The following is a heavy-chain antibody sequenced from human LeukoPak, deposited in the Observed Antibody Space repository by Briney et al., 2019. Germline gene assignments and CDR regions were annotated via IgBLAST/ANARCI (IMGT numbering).Heavy chain of an antibody. CDR3: ARESTNPPYSRSASDI. J-gene: IGHJ3*02. Sequence: SETLSLTCTVSGGSISSSSYYWGWIRQPPGKGLEWIGSIYYSGSTYYNPSLKSRVTISVDRSKNQFSLKLSSVTAADTAVYYCARESTNPPYSRSASDIWGQGTMVTVSS. V-gene: IGHV4-39*07. CDR2: IYYSGST. D-gene: IGHD4-11*01. CDR1: GGSISSSSYY.